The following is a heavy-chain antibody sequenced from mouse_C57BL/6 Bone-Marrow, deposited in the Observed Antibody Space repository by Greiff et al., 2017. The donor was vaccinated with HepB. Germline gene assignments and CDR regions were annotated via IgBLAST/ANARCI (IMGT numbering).Heavy chain of an antibody. D-gene: IGHD2-14*01. V-gene: IGHV1-82*01. CDR2: IYPGDGDT. Sequence: QVQLQQSGPELVKPGASVKISCKASGYAFGSSWMNWVKQRPGKGLEWIGRIYPGDGDTNYNGKFKGKATLTADKSSSTAYMQLSSLTSEDSAVYFCARWGGTGYWGQGTTLTVSS. J-gene: IGHJ2*01. CDR1: GYAFGSSW. CDR3: ARWGGTGY.